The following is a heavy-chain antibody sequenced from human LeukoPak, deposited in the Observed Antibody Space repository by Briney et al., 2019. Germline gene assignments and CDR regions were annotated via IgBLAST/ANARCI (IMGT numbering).Heavy chain of an antibody. V-gene: IGHV5-10-1*01. CDR2: IDPSDSYT. CDR1: GYSFTSYW. Sequence: TGESLKISCKGSGYSFTSYWISWVRQMPGKGLEWMGRIDPSDSYTNYSPSFQGHVTISADKSISTAYLQWSSLKASDTAMYYCARQMGYGSGSYYTVYWGQGTLVTVSS. J-gene: IGHJ4*02. D-gene: IGHD3-10*01. CDR3: ARQMGYGSGSYYTVY.